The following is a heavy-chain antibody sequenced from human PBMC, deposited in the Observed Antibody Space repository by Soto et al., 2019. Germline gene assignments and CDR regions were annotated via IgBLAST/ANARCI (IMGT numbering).Heavy chain of an antibody. Sequence: GASVKVSCKASGGTFSSYAISWVRQAPGQGLEWMGGIIPIFGTANYAQKFQGRVTITADESTSTAYMELSSLRSEDTAVYYCARVWNVERTTVTFDIWGQGTMVTVSS. CDR3: ARVWNVERTTVTFDI. CDR1: GGTFSSYA. CDR2: IIPIFGTA. D-gene: IGHD4-17*01. V-gene: IGHV1-69*13. J-gene: IGHJ3*02.